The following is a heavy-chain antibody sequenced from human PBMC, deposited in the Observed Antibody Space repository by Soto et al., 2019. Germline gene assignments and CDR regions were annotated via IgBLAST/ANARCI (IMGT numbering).Heavy chain of an antibody. CDR1: GFTFSDHY. Sequence: EVQLVESGGGLVQPGGSLRLSCAVSGFTFSDHYMDWVRQAPGKGLEWVGRSKNKANSYSTEYAASVRGRFTISRDDSGNSLYLQKNSLQTEDTAVYYCARVHTSYYFDYWGQGTQVTVSS. CDR3: ARVHTSYYFDY. V-gene: IGHV3-72*01. J-gene: IGHJ4*02. CDR2: SKNKANSYST.